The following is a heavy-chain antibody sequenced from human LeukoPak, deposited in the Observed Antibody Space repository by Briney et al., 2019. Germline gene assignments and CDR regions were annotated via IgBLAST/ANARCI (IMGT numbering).Heavy chain of an antibody. D-gene: IGHD3-22*01. CDR2: INHSGST. CDR3: ARRKYYYDSSGRRFDY. CDR1: GGSFSGYY. V-gene: IGHV4-34*01. Sequence: SEALSLTCAVYGGSFSGYYWSWIRQPPGKWLEWIGEINHSGSTNYNPSLKSRVTISVDTSKNQFSLKLSSVTAADTAVYYCARRKYYYDSSGRRFDYWGQGTLVTVSS. J-gene: IGHJ4*02.